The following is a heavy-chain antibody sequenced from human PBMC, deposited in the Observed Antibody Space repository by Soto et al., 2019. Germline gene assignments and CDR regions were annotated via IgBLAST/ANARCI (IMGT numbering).Heavy chain of an antibody. CDR2: IIPLLGET. J-gene: IGHJ6*02. Sequence: QVQLVQSGAEVKKPGSSVRVSCQASVTIFSSYTISWVLQAPGQGLEWMGRIIPLLGETNSAQKFQGRVTLSADKSTNTAYLERNSLRWEDTAVYYCAIGLGGRMDEWGQWTTVTVSS. CDR1: VTIFSSYT. CDR3: AIGLGGRMDE. D-gene: IGHD3-16*01. V-gene: IGHV1-69*08.